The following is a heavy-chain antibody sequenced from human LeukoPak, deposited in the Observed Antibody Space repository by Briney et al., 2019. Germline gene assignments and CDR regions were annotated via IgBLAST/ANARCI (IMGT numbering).Heavy chain of an antibody. CDR2: INHSGST. Sequence: ETLSLTCAVYGGSFSGYYWSWIRQPPGKGLEWIGEINHSGSTNYNPSLKSRVTISVDTSKNQFSLKLSSVTAADTAVYYCARDRREMATPGGAFDLWGQGTMVTVSS. D-gene: IGHD5-24*01. J-gene: IGHJ3*01. CDR1: GGSFSGYY. V-gene: IGHV4-34*01. CDR3: ARDRREMATPGGAFDL.